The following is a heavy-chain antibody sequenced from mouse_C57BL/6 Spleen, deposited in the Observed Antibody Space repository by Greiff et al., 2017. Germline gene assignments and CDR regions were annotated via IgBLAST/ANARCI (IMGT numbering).Heavy chain of an antibody. CDR3: ARDYYGSRFAY. D-gene: IGHD1-1*01. V-gene: IGHV3-6*01. Sequence: EVKLEESGPGLVKPSQSLSITCSVTGYSITSGYYWNWIRQFPGNKLEWMGYISYDGSNNYNPSLKNRISITRDTSKNQFFLKLNSVTTEDTATYYCARDYYGSRFAYWGQGTLVTVSA. CDR1: GYSITSGYY. J-gene: IGHJ3*01. CDR2: ISYDGSN.